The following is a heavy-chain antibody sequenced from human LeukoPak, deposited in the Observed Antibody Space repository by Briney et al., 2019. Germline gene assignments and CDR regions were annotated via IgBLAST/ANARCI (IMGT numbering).Heavy chain of an antibody. CDR1: GGSVSRTYYS. J-gene: IGHJ4*02. D-gene: IGHD3-16*01. CDR3: ARQELWFRS. V-gene: IGHV4-39*01. CDR2: IDYRGGT. Sequence: SETLSLTCSVSGGSVSRTYYSWGWIRQPPGKGLEWIGSIDYRGGTHFSPSLESRVTISVDTSQNQFSLRLMSVTAADTGVYYCARQELWFRSWGQGTLVTVS.